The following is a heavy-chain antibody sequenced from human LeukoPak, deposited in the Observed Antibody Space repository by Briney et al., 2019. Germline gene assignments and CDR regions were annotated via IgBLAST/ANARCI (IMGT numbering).Heavy chain of an antibody. CDR3: ARVYDMVTMGNWLDP. Sequence: GGSPRLSCAASGFTFGSYAMSWVRQSPDKGLEWVALISFDGSDKYYADSVKGRFTISRDNSKNTLYLHMNSLRAEDTAMYFCARVYDMVTMGNWLDPWGQGTLVTVSS. CDR2: ISFDGSDK. J-gene: IGHJ5*02. D-gene: IGHD5-24*01. V-gene: IGHV3-30-3*01. CDR1: GFTFGSYA.